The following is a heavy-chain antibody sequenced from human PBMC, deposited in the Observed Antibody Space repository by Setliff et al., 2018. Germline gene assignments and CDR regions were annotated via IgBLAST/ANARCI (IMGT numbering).Heavy chain of an antibody. CDR3: ARSPAVLGIVYLDP. CDR2: INLNTGNI. V-gene: IGHV1-2*02. CDR1: GFTFTDYL. Sequence: ASVKVSCKASGFTFTDYLMNWMRQAPEQGLEWMGRINLNTGNIFYAQEFQGRVTLTRDTSISTAYMELNSLTSEDTAVYYCARSPAVLGIVYLDPWGQGTLVTVSS. D-gene: IGHD2-15*01. J-gene: IGHJ5*02.